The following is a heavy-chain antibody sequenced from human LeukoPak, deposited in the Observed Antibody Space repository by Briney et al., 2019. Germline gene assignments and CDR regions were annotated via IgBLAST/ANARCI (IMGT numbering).Heavy chain of an antibody. V-gene: IGHV4-34*01. D-gene: IGHD2-2*01. Sequence: SETLSLTCAVYGGSFSGYYWSWIRQPPGKGLEWIGEINHSGSTNYNPSLKSRVTISVDTSKNQFSLKLSSVTAADTAVYYRARADCSSTSCYPSPSTNFDYWGQGTLVTVSS. J-gene: IGHJ4*02. CDR3: ARADCSSTSCYPSPSTNFDY. CDR2: INHSGST. CDR1: GGSFSGYY.